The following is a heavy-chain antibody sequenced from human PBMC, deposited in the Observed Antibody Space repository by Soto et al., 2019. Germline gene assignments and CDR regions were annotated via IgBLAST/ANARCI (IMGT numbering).Heavy chain of an antibody. D-gene: IGHD1-26*01. CDR1: GFTFSSYA. J-gene: IGHJ4*02. V-gene: IGHV3-30-3*01. CDR3: ARDGSEWEPIAYLGDNFDY. Sequence: VQLVESGGGVVQPGRSLRLSCAASGFTFSSYAMHWVRQAPGKGLEWVAVISYDGSNKYYADSVKGRFTISRDNSKNTLYLQMNSLRAEDTAVYYCARDGSEWEPIAYLGDNFDYWGQGTLVTVSS. CDR2: ISYDGSNK.